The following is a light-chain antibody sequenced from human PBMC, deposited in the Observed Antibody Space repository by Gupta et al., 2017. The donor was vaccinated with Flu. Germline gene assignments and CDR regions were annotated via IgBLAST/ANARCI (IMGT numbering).Light chain of an antibody. CDR2: AAS. CDR1: QDISRW. J-gene: IGKJ4*01. CDR3: QQAHIFPPT. V-gene: IGKV1-12*01. Sequence: PSSVSASVGDRVTITCRASQDISRWLAWYKEKPGKAPEALIYAASSFQSGVPSRFSGSGSGTXFTLTIXSLQPEDFATYYCQQAHIFPPTFGXGTRVEIK.